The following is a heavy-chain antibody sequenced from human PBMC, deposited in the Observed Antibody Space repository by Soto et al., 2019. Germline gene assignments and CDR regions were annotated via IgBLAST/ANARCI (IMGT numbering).Heavy chain of an antibody. CDR1: GGTFSSYA. Sequence: GASVKVSCKASGGTFSSYAISWVRQAPGQGLEWMGGIIPIFGTANYAQKFQGRVTITADKSTSTAYMELSSLRSEDTAVYYCATTDSSGYFWIGVYYGMDVWGQGNPGHR. D-gene: IGHD3-22*01. CDR3: ATTDSSGYFWIGVYYGMDV. J-gene: IGHJ6*02. CDR2: IIPIFGTA. V-gene: IGHV1-69*06.